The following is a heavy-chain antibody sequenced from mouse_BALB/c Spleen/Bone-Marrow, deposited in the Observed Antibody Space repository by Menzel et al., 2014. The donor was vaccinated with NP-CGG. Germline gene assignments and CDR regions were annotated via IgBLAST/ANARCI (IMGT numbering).Heavy chain of an antibody. V-gene: IGHV2-6-7*01. J-gene: IGHJ4*01. Sequence: VQVVESGPGLVAPSQSLSITCIVSGFSLTGYGVNWVRRPPGKGLEWLGMIWGDGSTDYNSALKSRLSISKDNSKSQVFLKMNSLQTDDTARYYCAREPHYYAMDYWGQGTSVTVSS. CDR1: GFSLTGYG. CDR3: AREPHYYAMDY. CDR2: IWGDGST.